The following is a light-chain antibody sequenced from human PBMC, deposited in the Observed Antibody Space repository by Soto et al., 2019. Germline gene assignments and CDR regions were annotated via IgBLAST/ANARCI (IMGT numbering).Light chain of an antibody. Sequence: EIVMTQSPATLSVSPGERVTLSCRASQSVGTNLAWYQQKPGQAPRLLILGASTRASGIPAKFSGSGSGTEFTLNIGSLQSEDFAIYYCQQYDNWPPRWTFGQGTKVEI. CDR1: QSVGTN. CDR2: GAS. V-gene: IGKV3-15*01. J-gene: IGKJ2*01. CDR3: QQYDNWPPRWT.